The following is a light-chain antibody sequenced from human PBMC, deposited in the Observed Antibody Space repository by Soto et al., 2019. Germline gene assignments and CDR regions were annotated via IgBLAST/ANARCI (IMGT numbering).Light chain of an antibody. J-gene: IGKJ3*01. Sequence: DIQMTQSPSSLSASVGDRVTITCRASQAIHSYLNWYQQKPGKAPNLLIFATSTLQSGVPSRFSGSGSGTDFTITISRLQPEDFATYYCQQRETFGPGTKVDIK. CDR3: QQRET. V-gene: IGKV1-39*01. CDR2: ATS. CDR1: QAIHSY.